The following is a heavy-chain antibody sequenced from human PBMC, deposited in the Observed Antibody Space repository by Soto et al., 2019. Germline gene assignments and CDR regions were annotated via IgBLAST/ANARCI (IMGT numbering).Heavy chain of an antibody. V-gene: IGHV3-48*01. J-gene: IGHJ6*02. D-gene: IGHD6-13*01. CDR3: ARDLLLAGCYSCSWGDSCDGMYF. Sequence: GGSLRLSCAASGFTFSSYSMNWVRQAPGKGLEWVSYISSSSSTIYYADSVKGRFTISRDNAKNSLYLQMNSLRAEDTAVYYCARDLLLAGCYSCSWGDSCDGMYFRAQ. CDR2: ISSSSSTI. CDR1: GFTFSSYS.